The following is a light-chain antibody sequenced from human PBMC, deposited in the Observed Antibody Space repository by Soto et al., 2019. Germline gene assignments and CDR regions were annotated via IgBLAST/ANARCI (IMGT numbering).Light chain of an antibody. V-gene: IGLV2-14*01. Sequence: QSVLTQPRSVSGSPGQSVTIACTVTSSDVGGYNYVSWYQLHPGKAPKLIIYEVSHRPSGASNHFSGYKSGNTASLTISGLQAEDEADYYCSSYTSTSTPCVFGTGTKVTVL. J-gene: IGLJ1*01. CDR3: SSYTSTSTPCV. CDR2: EVS. CDR1: SSDVGGYNY.